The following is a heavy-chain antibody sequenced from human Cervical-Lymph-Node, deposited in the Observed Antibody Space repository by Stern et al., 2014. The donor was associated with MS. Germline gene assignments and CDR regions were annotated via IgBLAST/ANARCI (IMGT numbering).Heavy chain of an antibody. V-gene: IGHV1-69*06. CDR2: IIPILGTA. Sequence: VQLVESGAEVKKPGSSVKVSCKASGGTFSSYAISWVRQAPGQGLEWMGVIIPILGTADYAQKFQGRVTLTADKSTNTAYMELSSLRSDDTAVYYCAISLRFSEWPFDYWGQGTPVTVSS. D-gene: IGHD3-3*01. J-gene: IGHJ4*02. CDR3: AISLRFSEWPFDY. CDR1: GGTFSSYA.